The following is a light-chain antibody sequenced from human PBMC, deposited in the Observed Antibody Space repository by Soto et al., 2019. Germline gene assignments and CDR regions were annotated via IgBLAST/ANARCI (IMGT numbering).Light chain of an antibody. CDR2: GGS. CDR3: HQYATSSPT. CDR1: QSISVY. V-gene: IGKV1-5*01. J-gene: IGKJ2*01. Sequence: DIQMTQSPSTLSASVGDRVTITCRASQSISVYLAWYQQRPREAPKLLIYGGSSLESGVPSSFSGSGSGTEFTLNIRSLQPTDFATYYCHQYATSSPTFGQGTKLEI.